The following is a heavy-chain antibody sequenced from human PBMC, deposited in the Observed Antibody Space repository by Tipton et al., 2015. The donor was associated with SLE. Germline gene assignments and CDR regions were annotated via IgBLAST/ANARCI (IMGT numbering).Heavy chain of an antibody. J-gene: IGHJ5*02. D-gene: IGHD6-13*01. V-gene: IGHV4-59*13. Sequence: LRLSCTVSGGSIGPYYWHWIRQPPGKGLEWIGYMYHSGSTKYNPSLKSRVTISLDTSKNQVSLKLTSVTAADTAVYYCARGWYSRNWEWWFDPWGQGTLVTVSS. CDR1: GGSIGPYY. CDR2: MYHSGST. CDR3: ARGWYSRNWEWWFDP.